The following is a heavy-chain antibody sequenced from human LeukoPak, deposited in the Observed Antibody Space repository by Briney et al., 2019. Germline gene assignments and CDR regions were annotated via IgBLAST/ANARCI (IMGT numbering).Heavy chain of an antibody. V-gene: IGHV1-18*01. CDR1: GYTFTSYG. Sequence: GASVKVSCKASGYTFTSYGISWVRQAPGQGLEWRGWISAYNDNTNYAQKLQGRVTMTTDTSTSTAYMDLRSLRSDDRAVYYCARTCSTSCPYWYFDLWGRGTLVTVSS. J-gene: IGHJ2*01. D-gene: IGHD2-2*01. CDR3: ARTCSTSCPYWYFDL. CDR2: ISAYNDNT.